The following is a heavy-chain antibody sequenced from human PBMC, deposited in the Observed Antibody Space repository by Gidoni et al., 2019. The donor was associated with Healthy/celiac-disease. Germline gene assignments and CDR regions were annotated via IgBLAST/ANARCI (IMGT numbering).Heavy chain of an antibody. D-gene: IGHD3-16*02. CDR1: GGSISSSSYY. Sequence: QLQLQESGPGLVKPSETLSLTCTVSGGSISSSSYYWGWIRQPPGKGLEWIGSIYYSGSTYYTPSLKSRVTISVDTSKNQFSLKLSSVTAADTAVYYCARHIYVGGVIVQYFDYWGQGTLVTVSS. CDR2: IYYSGST. V-gene: IGHV4-39*01. CDR3: ARHIYVGGVIVQYFDY. J-gene: IGHJ4*02.